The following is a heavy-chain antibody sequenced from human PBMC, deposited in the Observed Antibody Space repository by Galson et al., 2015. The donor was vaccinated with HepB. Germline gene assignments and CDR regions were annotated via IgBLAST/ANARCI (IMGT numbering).Heavy chain of an antibody. D-gene: IGHD2-2*01. CDR1: GGSFSGYC. J-gene: IGHJ6*02. CDR2: INHSGST. Sequence: LSLTCAVYGGSFSGYCWSWIRQPPGKGLEWIGEINHSGSTNYNPSLKSRVTISVDTSKNQFSLKLSSVTAADTAVYYCARCRSRGDIVVVPAARGMDVWGQGTTVTVSS. CDR3: ARCRSRGDIVVVPAARGMDV. V-gene: IGHV4-34*01.